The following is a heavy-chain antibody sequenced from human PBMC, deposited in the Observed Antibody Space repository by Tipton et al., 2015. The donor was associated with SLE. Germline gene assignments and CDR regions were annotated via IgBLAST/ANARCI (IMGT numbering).Heavy chain of an antibody. Sequence: SLRLSCAASGFTFSSYGMHWVRQAPGKGLEWVANIRPDGSEGFYVDSVKGRFTISRDNAQDSMYLQMNSLRVEDTAVYYCARGDFVGATFVDAFDIWGQGTVVTVSS. V-gene: IGHV3-7*03. CDR1: GFTFSSYG. CDR2: IRPDGSEG. J-gene: IGHJ3*02. CDR3: ARGDFVGATFVDAFDI. D-gene: IGHD1-26*01.